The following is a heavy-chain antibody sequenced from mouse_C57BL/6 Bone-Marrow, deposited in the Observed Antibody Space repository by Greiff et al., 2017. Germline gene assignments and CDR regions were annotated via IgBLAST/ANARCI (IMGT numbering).Heavy chain of an antibody. J-gene: IGHJ1*03. D-gene: IGHD1-1*01. CDR1: GYTFTSYW. CDR3: AIYYYGIDGYGDV. Sequence: VQLQQSGAELVKPGASVKLSCKASGYTFTSYWITWVKQRPGQGLEWIGDIYPGSGSTNYNETFKSKATLPVDTSSSTAYMQLSRLTAEGSAVYYSAIYYYGIDGYGDVWGRGTTVTVSS. V-gene: IGHV1-55*01. CDR2: IYPGSGST.